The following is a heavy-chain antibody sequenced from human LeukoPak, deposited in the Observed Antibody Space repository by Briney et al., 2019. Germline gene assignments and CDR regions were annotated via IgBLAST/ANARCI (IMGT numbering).Heavy chain of an antibody. CDR1: GYSFTNYW. CDR2: IDPSDSYT. D-gene: IGHD3-10*01. V-gene: IGHV5-10-1*01. Sequence: GESLKISCKGSGYSFTNYWIIWVRQMPGKGLECMGRIDPSDSYTNYSPSFQGHVTISADKSISTAYLQWSSLKASDTAMYYCARLTYFYASGSPNLYYFDYWGQGTLVTVSS. J-gene: IGHJ4*02. CDR3: ARLTYFYASGSPNLYYFDY.